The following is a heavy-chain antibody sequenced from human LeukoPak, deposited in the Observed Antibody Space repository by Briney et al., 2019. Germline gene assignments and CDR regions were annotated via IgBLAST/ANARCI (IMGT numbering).Heavy chain of an antibody. CDR3: ARARYYGSGSPTFDP. Sequence: ASVKVSCKASGYTFTDYYMHWVRQAPGQGLEWMGIINPSGGSTSYAQKFQGRVTMTRDTSTSTVYMELSSLRSEDTAVYYCARARYYGSGSPTFDPWGQGTLVTVSS. CDR2: INPSGGST. V-gene: IGHV1-46*01. D-gene: IGHD3-10*01. J-gene: IGHJ5*02. CDR1: GYTFTDYY.